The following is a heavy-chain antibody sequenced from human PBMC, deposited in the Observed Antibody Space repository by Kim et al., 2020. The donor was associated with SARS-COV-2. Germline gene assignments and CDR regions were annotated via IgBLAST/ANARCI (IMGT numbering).Heavy chain of an antibody. CDR1: GGSISSGGYY. V-gene: IGHV4-31*03. CDR2: IYYSGST. D-gene: IGHD2-15*01. Sequence: SETLSLTCTVSGGSISSGGYYWSWIRQHPGKGLEWIGYIYYSGSTYYNPSLKSRVTISVDTSKNQFSLKLSSVTAADTAVYYCAREGCSGGSCYRPRYYFDYWGQGTLVTVSS. CDR3: AREGCSGGSCYRPRYYFDY. J-gene: IGHJ4*02.